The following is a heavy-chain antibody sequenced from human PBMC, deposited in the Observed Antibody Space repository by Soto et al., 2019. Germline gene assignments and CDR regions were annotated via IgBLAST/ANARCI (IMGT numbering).Heavy chain of an antibody. V-gene: IGHV4-31*01. J-gene: IGHJ5*02. Sequence: TLSLTCTLSGGSVSSGNYYWSWIRQHPGKGLEWIGYIYYGGSSYDNPSLKSEVTISIDTSKNQFSLTLSSVTAADTAVYYCARVFSDSSSFFDPWGQGTLVTVSS. D-gene: IGHD6-13*01. CDR1: GGSVSSGNYY. CDR3: ARVFSDSSSFFDP. CDR2: IYYGGSS.